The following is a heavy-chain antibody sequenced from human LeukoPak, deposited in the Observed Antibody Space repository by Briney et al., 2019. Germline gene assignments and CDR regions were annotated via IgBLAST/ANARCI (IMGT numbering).Heavy chain of an antibody. D-gene: IGHD3-10*01. CDR3: ARDINLRWYFDS. CDR2: IKQDGSEK. V-gene: IGHV3-7*01. CDR1: GFTFSSYW. J-gene: IGHJ4*02. Sequence: GGSLRLSCAAAGFTFSSYWMSWVRQAREKVLGWVSNIKQDGSEKYYVDSVKGGFTIYRDNAKHSLYLQMNSLGAEDTAVYYCARDINLRWYFDSWGQGTLVTVSS.